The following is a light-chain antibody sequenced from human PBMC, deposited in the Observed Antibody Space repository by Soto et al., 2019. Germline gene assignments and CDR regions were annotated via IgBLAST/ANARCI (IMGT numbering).Light chain of an antibody. CDR3: QQYKDYVYT. CDR2: DVS. CDR1: QSLDRW. J-gene: IGKJ2*01. Sequence: DIQLTQSPCTLSASVGDRVTISCRASQSLDRWMAWYQQKQGNAPKLLISDVSTMERGVPSRFSGSGSGTEFTLTISGLQPDDFATYYCQQYKDYVYTFGQGTKVESK. V-gene: IGKV1-5*01.